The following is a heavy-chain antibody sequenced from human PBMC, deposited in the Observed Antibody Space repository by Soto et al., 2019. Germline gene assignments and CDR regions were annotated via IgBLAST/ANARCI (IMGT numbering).Heavy chain of an antibody. V-gene: IGHV4-39*01. J-gene: IGHJ4*02. Sequence: TLETLSLTCTVSGGSISRSSYYWGWIRQPPGKGLEWIVSIYDSGSTYYNPSLKSRVTISVDTSKNQFSLKLSSVTAADTAVYYCARHGDIVVVVADTYYFDYWGQGTLVTVSS. CDR3: ARHGDIVVVVADTYYFDY. CDR2: IYDSGST. D-gene: IGHD2-15*01. CDR1: GGSISRSSYY.